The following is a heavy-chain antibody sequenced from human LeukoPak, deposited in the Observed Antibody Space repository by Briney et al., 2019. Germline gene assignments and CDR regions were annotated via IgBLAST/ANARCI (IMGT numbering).Heavy chain of an antibody. CDR3: ARARRDSGYYKVDY. J-gene: IGHJ4*02. Sequence: SETLSLTCAVYGGSLSGSYWSWIRQPPGKGLEWMGEINHSGSANYNPSLKRRVTLSIDKSKNQFSLNLNSVTATDTAVYYCARARRDSGYYKVDYWGQGTLVTVSS. CDR1: GGSLSGSY. D-gene: IGHD3-3*01. V-gene: IGHV4-34*01. CDR2: INHSGSA.